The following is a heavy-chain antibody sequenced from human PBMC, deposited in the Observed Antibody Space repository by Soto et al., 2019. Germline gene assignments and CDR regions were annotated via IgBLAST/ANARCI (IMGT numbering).Heavy chain of an antibody. CDR3: ARGIAWFDP. J-gene: IGHJ5*02. V-gene: IGHV4-59*01. D-gene: IGHD2-21*01. CDR1: GGSISSYY. Sequence: SETLSLTCTVSGGSISSYYWSWIRQPPGKGLEWIGYIYYSGSTNYNPSLKSRVTISVDTSTNQFSLKLRAVTAADTAVYYCARGIAWFDPWGQGTLVTVSS. CDR2: IYYSGST.